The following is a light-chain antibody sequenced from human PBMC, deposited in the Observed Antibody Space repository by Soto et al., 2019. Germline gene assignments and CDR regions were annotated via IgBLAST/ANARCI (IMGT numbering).Light chain of an antibody. V-gene: IGLV2-8*01. CDR1: SSDVGGYNY. Sequence: QSVLTQPPSASGSPGQSVTISCTGTSSDVGGYNYVSWYQQHPGKAPKLMIYEVSKRPSGVPDRFSGSKSGNTASLTVSGLQAEDEADYYCSSYAASNNFYVFGTGTKVTV. CDR2: EVS. J-gene: IGLJ1*01. CDR3: SSYAASNNFYV.